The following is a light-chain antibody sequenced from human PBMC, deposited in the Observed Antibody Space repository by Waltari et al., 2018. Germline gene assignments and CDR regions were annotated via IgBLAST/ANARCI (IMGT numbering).Light chain of an antibody. CDR1: QSVRNN. V-gene: IGKV3-15*01. CDR2: GAS. CDR3: QQYNNWPPWT. Sequence: EIVMTQSPATLSVSPGERATLSCRASQSVRNNLVWYPHKPGQAPRLLIYGASTRVTGIPARFSGSGSGTEFTLTISSLQSEDFAVYYCQQYNNWPPWTFGQGTKVEIK. J-gene: IGKJ1*01.